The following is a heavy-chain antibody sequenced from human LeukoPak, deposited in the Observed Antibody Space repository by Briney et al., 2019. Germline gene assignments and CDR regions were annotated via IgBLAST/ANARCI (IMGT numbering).Heavy chain of an antibody. Sequence: KSGGTLRLSCAASGFTFSSYGMSWVRQAPGKGLEWIGEINHSGSTNYNPSLKSRVTISVDTSKNQFSLKLSSVTAADTAVYYCARGPGLRFLEWFFSRRGFDPWGQGTLATVSS. D-gene: IGHD3-3*01. CDR1: GFTFSSYG. CDR3: ARGPGLRFLEWFFSRRGFDP. J-gene: IGHJ5*02. V-gene: IGHV4-34*01. CDR2: INHSGST.